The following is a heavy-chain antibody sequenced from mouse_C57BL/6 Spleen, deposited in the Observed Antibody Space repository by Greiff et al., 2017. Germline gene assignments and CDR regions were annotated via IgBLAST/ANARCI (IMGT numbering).Heavy chain of an antibody. Sequence: QVQLQQSGPELVKPGASVKISCKASGYAFSSSWMNWVKQRPGKGLEWIGRIYPGDGDTNYNGKFKGKATLTADKSSSTAYLQLSSLTSEDSAVSFCASAVYYGNNVPYWYFDVWGTGTTVTVSS. V-gene: IGHV1-82*01. CDR2: IYPGDGDT. J-gene: IGHJ1*03. CDR1: GYAFSSSW. CDR3: ASAVYYGNNVPYWYFDV. D-gene: IGHD2-1*01.